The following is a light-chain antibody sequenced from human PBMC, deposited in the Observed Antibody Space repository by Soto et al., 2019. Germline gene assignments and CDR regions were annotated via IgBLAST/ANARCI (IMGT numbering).Light chain of an antibody. CDR1: SSNIGAGYD. Sequence: QPVLTQPPSVSGAPGQRVTISCTGSSSNIGAGYDVHWYQQLPGTAPKLLIFGNNNRPSGVPDRFSGSKSGTSASLAITGLQAEDEADYYCQSYDSSLSGGVFGGGTKVTVL. V-gene: IGLV1-40*01. CDR2: GNN. J-gene: IGLJ3*02. CDR3: QSYDSSLSGGV.